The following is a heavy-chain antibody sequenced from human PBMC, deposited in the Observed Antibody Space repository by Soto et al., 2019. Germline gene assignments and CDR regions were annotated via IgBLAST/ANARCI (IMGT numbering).Heavy chain of an antibody. CDR3: ARDRVQPYCYGMEV. Sequence: PSQTRSLTCAISVYSVSSNSAAWNWIRRSPSRGLEWLGRTYYRSKWYNDYAVSVKSRITINPDTSKNKFYLQLNSVTPEDTAVHYCARDRVQPYCYGMEVWGQGTTVTVSS. D-gene: IGHD3-10*01. J-gene: IGHJ6*01. V-gene: IGHV6-1*01. CDR1: VYSVSSNSAA. CDR2: TYYRSKWYN.